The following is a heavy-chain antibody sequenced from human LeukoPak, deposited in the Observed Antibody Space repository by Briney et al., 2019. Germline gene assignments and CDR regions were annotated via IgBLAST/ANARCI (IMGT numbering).Heavy chain of an antibody. V-gene: IGHV3-23*01. CDR3: AKQYGSGSLPDHNFDY. D-gene: IGHD3-10*01. J-gene: IGHJ4*02. CDR1: GFTFSTYG. Sequence: GGSLSLACAAAGFTFSTYGMSWVRQAQGKGLEWVSTISGSGVNTYYAASVKGRFTISRDNSKNTLYLHMNSLRVEDTALYYCAKQYGSGSLPDHNFDYWGQGTLVTVSS. CDR2: ISGSGVNT.